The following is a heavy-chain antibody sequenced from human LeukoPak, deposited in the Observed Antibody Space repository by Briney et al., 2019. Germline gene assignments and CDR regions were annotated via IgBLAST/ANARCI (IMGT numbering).Heavy chain of an antibody. Sequence: SVTVSCKASGGTFSSYAISWVRQAPGQGLEWMGGIIPIFGTANYAQKFQGRVTITTDESTSTAYMELSSLRSEDTAVYYCARGDYGDGYYYYYYMDVWGKGTTVTVSS. V-gene: IGHV1-69*05. CDR3: ARGDYGDGYYYYYYMDV. CDR2: IIPIFGTA. CDR1: GGTFSSYA. D-gene: IGHD4-17*01. J-gene: IGHJ6*03.